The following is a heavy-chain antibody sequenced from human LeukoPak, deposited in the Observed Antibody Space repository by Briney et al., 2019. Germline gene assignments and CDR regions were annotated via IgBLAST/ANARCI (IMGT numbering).Heavy chain of an antibody. J-gene: IGHJ6*03. Sequence: GASVKVSCKASGYTFTGYYMHWVRQAPGQGLEWMGRINPNSGGTNYAQKFQGRVTMTRDTAISTAYMGLSRLRSGDTAVYYCARLEGTLGGYYYYYMDVWGKGTTVTVSS. D-gene: IGHD3-16*01. CDR1: GYTFTGYY. V-gene: IGHV1-2*06. CDR3: ARLEGTLGGYYYYYMDV. CDR2: INPNSGGT.